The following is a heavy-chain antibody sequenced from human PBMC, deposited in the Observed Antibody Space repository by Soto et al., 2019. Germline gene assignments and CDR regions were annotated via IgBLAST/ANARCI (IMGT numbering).Heavy chain of an antibody. CDR1: GGSFSGYY. V-gene: IGHV4-34*01. CDR3: ARGLVFDP. D-gene: IGHD2-15*01. CDR2: INHSGST. Sequence: QVRLQQWGAGLLKPSETLSLTCAVYGGSFSGYYWSWIRQPPGKGLEWIGEINHSGSTNYNPSLKSRVTISVDTSKNQFSLKLSSVTAADTAVYYCARGLVFDPWGQGTLVTVSS. J-gene: IGHJ5*02.